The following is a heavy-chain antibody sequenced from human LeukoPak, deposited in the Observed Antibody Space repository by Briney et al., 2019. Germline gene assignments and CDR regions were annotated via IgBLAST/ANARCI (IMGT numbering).Heavy chain of an antibody. Sequence: GGSLRPSCAASGFTFSSYAMSWVRQPPGRGLEWVSAISGSGGSTYYADSVKGRFTISRDNSKNTLYLQMNSLRAEDTAVYYCAKGSGWYDTPFDYWGQGTLVTVSS. J-gene: IGHJ4*02. D-gene: IGHD6-19*01. V-gene: IGHV3-23*01. CDR3: AKGSGWYDTPFDY. CDR1: GFTFSSYA. CDR2: ISGSGGST.